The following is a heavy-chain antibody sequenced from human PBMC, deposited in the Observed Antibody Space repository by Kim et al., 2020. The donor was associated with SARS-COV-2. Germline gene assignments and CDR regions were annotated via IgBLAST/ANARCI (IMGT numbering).Heavy chain of an antibody. J-gene: IGHJ4*02. CDR2: LYYGGTT. CDR3: VRSEGRASWRQFDY. CDR1: GDSISYYY. Sequence: SETLSLTCTVSGDSISYYYCSWIRQFPGKGLEWIGYLYYGGTTDYNPSLKSRVTISIDTSKNEFSLELTSVTAADTAIYYCVRSEGRASWRQFDYWGQG. D-gene: IGHD2-2*01. V-gene: IGHV4-59*01.